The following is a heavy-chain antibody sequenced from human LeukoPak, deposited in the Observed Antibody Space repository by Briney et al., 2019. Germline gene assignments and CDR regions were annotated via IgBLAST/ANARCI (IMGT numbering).Heavy chain of an antibody. J-gene: IGHJ4*02. CDR3: ARDRVRGNSNPFFDY. V-gene: IGHV4-61*01. CDR2: IYYSGST. D-gene: IGHD4-11*01. CDR1: GGSVSSGTYY. Sequence: ASETLSLTCTVSGGSVSSGTYYWSWIRQPPGKGLEWIGYIYYSGSTNYNPSLKSRVAISVDTSKNQFSLKLSSATAADTAVYYCARDRVRGNSNPFFDYWGQGTLVTVSS.